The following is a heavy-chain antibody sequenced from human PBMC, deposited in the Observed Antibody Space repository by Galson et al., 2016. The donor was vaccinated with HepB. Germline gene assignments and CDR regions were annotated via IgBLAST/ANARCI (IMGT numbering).Heavy chain of an antibody. CDR2: INPDASTI. CDR3: TRGGLEPVDY. D-gene: IGHD1-1*01. CDR1: GFTLSVYW. V-gene: IGHV3-74*01. J-gene: IGHJ4*02. Sequence: LRLSCAASGFTLSVYWMHWVRQAPGRGLEWVSRINPDASTINYADSVRGRFTISRDNAKSTLYLQMNSLRVEDTAVYYWTRGGLEPVDYWGQGTLVTVSS.